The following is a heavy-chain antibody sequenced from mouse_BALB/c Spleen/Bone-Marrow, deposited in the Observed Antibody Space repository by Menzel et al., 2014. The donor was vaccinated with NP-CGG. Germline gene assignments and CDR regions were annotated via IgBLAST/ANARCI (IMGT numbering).Heavy chain of an antibody. CDR3: ARDYYGSSYAMDY. CDR2: INSNGGST. CDR1: GFTFSSYG. J-gene: IGHJ4*01. V-gene: IGHV5-6-3*01. Sequence: EVKLMESGGGLVQPGGSLKLSCAASGFTFSSYGMSWVRQTPDKRLELVATINSNGGSTYYPDSVKGRFTIFRDNAKNTLYLQMSSLKSEDTAMYYCARDYYGSSYAMDYWGQGTSVTVSS. D-gene: IGHD1-1*01.